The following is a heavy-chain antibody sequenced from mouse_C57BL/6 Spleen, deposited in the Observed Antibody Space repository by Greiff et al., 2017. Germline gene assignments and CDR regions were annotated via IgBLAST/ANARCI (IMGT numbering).Heavy chain of an antibody. D-gene: IGHD1-1*01. CDR1: GYTFTDYN. CDR3: ARQWYGKPYAMDY. CDR2: INPKNGGN. Sequence: VQLKESGPELVKPGASVKISCKASGYTFTDYNMGWVKQSNGKSPEWIGDINPKNGGNNYNQKFTGKATLTVDKSSSTAYMELRSLTSEDTAVYYCARQWYGKPYAMDYWGQGTSVTVSS. J-gene: IGHJ4*01. V-gene: IGHV1-18*01.